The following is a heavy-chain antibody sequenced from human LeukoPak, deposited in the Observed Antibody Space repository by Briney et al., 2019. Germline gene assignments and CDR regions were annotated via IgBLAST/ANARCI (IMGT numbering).Heavy chain of an antibody. J-gene: IGHJ4*02. CDR1: GFTFSSYG. D-gene: IGHD4-17*01. V-gene: IGHV3-33*01. CDR2: IWYDGSNK. CDR3: ARSRMTTVTPFDY. Sequence: PGGSLRLSCAASGFTFSSYGMHWVRQAPGKGLEWVAVIWYDGSNKYHADSVKGRFTISRDNSKNTLYLQMNSLRAEDTAVYYCARSRMTTVTPFDYWGQGTLVTVSS.